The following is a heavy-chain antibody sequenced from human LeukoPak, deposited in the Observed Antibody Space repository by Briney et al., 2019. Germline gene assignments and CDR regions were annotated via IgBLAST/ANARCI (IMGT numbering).Heavy chain of an antibody. CDR1: GYTFTSYG. J-gene: IGHJ4*02. D-gene: IGHD1-26*01. CDR3: ARWEVAATPYFNY. Sequence: ASGKLCRKASGYTFTSYGISLGREAPGQGLEWMGWISAYNGSTNYAQKLQGRVSMTTDTSNSTAYMDLRNLRSADTAVYYCARWEVAATPYFNYSRQGPLTPVSS. V-gene: IGHV1-18*01. CDR2: ISAYNGST.